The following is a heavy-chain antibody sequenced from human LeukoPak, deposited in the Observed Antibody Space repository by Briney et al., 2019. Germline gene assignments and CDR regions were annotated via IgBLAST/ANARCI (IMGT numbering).Heavy chain of an antibody. J-gene: IGHJ4*02. CDR2: ISYDGSNE. CDR1: GFSSSNYG. D-gene: IGHD3-3*01. V-gene: IGHV3-30*18. CDR3: VKGYYDFDY. Sequence: GGSLRLSCTASGFSSSNYGMHWVRQAPGKGLEWITVISYDGSNEYHADSVKGRFTISRDNSKITLYLQMNSLRAEDTAVYYCVKGYYDFDYWGQGTLVTVSS.